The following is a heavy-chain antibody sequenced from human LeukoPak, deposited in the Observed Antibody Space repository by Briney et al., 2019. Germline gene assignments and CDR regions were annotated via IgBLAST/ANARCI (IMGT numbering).Heavy chain of an antibody. D-gene: IGHD1-26*01. J-gene: IGHJ2*01. Sequence: ASVKVSCKASGYTFTSYGISWVRQAPGQGLEWMGWISAYNGNTNYAQKLRGRVTMTTDTSTSTAYMELRSLRYDDTAVYYCARGGSYLSNWYFDLWGRGTLVTVSS. CDR2: ISAYNGNT. CDR1: GYTFTSYG. V-gene: IGHV1-18*01. CDR3: ARGGSYLSNWYFDL.